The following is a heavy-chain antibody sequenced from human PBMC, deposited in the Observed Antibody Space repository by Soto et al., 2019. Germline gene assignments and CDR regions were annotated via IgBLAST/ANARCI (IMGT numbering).Heavy chain of an antibody. D-gene: IGHD6-6*01. CDR3: ASTRIAARYYYYYMDV. J-gene: IGHJ6*03. Sequence: GGSLRLSCAASGFTVSSNYMSWVRQAPGKGLEWVSVIYSGGSTYYADSVKGRFTISRDNSKNTLYLQMNSLRAEDTAVYYCASTRIAARYYYYYMDVWGKGTTVTVSS. CDR2: IYSGGST. CDR1: GFTVSSNY. V-gene: IGHV3-66*01.